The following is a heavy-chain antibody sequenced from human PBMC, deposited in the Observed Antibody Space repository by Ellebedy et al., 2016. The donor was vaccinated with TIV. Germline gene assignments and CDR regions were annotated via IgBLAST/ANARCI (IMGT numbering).Heavy chain of an antibody. V-gene: IGHV4-39*01. CDR1: GDSITASAYH. CDR2: IHSSGST. J-gene: IGHJ4*02. D-gene: IGHD1-14*01. Sequence: MPGGSLRLSCTVSGDSITASAYHWGWVRQPPGKSLEWTGSIHSSGSTYYNPSLRSRVTIPVDTSKSQFSLRLNSVTAADTAAYFCARPSHGGIIHYWGQGSLVTVSS. CDR3: ARPSHGGIIHY.